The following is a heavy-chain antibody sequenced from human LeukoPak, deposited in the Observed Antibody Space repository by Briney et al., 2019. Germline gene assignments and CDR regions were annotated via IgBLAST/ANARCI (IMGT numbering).Heavy chain of an antibody. J-gene: IGHJ4*02. Sequence: GGSLRLSCAASGFTVSSNYMSWVRQAQGKGAEWVSVIYSDGSTYYADSVKGRFTISRDTSKNTLYLQMNSLRTEDTAVYYCARDLAAGGTYPHYWGQGTLVSVSS. CDR3: ARDLAAGGTYPHY. V-gene: IGHV3-53*01. CDR1: GFTVSSNY. D-gene: IGHD6-13*01. CDR2: IYSDGST.